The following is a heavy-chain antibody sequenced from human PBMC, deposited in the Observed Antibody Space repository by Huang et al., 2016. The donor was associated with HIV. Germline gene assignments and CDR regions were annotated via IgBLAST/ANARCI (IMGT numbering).Heavy chain of an antibody. D-gene: IGHD3-22*01. J-gene: IGHJ4*02. CDR3: ARDGAYQYDSRAYYRDF. CDR1: DGSISSLF. CDR2: SNPSGRS. V-gene: IGHV4-59*11. Sequence: QVQLQESGPGLVKPSETLSLTCTVSDGSISSLFWSWIRQPPGKGLEWIAKSNPSGRSNHNPSPESRVTLSKDSSKEQLSLKLQSVTAADTAVYYCARDGAYQYDSRAYYRDFWGQGTLVTVSS.